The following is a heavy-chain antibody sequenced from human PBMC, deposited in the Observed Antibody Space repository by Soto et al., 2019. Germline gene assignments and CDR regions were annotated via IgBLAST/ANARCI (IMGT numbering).Heavy chain of an antibody. V-gene: IGHV3-15*01. J-gene: IGHJ6*03. CDR2: IKSKTDCGTT. Sequence: GGSLRLSCAASGFTFSNAWMSWVRQAPGKGLEWVGRIKSKTDCGTTDYAAPVKGRFTISRDDSKNTLYLQMNSLKTEDTAVYYCTTSPSYYYYMDVWGKETTVTVSS. CDR3: TTSPSYYYYMDV. CDR1: GFTFSNAW.